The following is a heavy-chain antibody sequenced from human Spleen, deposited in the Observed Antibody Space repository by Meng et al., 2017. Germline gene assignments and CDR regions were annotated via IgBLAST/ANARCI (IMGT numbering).Heavy chain of an antibody. V-gene: IGHV3-15*01. Sequence: GESLKISCAASGFTFSNAWMSWVRQAPGKGLEWVGRIKSKTDGGTTDYAAPVKGRFTISRDDSKNMMYLQMNSLKIEDTAVYYCARGRAATYLDVWGQGTTVTVSS. CDR2: IKSKTDGGTT. CDR1: GFTFSNAW. D-gene: IGHD2-15*01. CDR3: ARGRAATYLDV. J-gene: IGHJ6*02.